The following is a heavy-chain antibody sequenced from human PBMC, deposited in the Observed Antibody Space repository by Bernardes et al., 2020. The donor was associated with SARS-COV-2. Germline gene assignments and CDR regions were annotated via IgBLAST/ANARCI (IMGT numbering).Heavy chain of an antibody. CDR2: ISGDGGNT. Sequence: GGSLRLSCAASGFTFSSFAMSWVRLAPGKGLEWLSGISGDGGNTYYADSLKGRFTISRDNSKNRLYLQMNSLRAEDMAIYYCAKAAGLVGGRFSFDYWGQGTLVTVSS. D-gene: IGHD1-26*01. CDR1: GFTFSSFA. V-gene: IGHV3-23*01. J-gene: IGHJ4*02. CDR3: AKAAGLVGGRFSFDY.